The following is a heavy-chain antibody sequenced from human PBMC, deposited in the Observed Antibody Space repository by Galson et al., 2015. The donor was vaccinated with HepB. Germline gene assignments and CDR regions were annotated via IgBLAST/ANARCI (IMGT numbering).Heavy chain of an antibody. J-gene: IGHJ4*02. CDR3: ARGHYGSGSYPHFDY. Sequence: SLRLSCAASGFTFSNYWMSWVRQAPGKRLEWVANIKQDGSAKYYVDSVKGRFTISRDNTKNSLYLQMNSLRAEDTAVYYCARGHYGSGSYPHFDYWGQGTLVTVSS. CDR2: IKQDGSAK. V-gene: IGHV3-7*05. D-gene: IGHD3-10*01. CDR1: GFTFSNYW.